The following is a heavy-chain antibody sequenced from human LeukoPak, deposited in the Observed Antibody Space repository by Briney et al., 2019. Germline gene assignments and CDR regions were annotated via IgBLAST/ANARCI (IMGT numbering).Heavy chain of an antibody. V-gene: IGHV4-4*07. CDR2: IYTSGST. D-gene: IGHD6-13*01. CDR1: GGSISSYY. J-gene: IGHJ4*02. Sequence: SETLSLTCTVSGGSISSYYWSWIRQPAGKGREWIRRIYTSGSTNYNPSLKSRVTISVDTSKNQFSLKLSSVTAADTAVYYCAREYSSTWYGSWGQGTLVTVSS. CDR3: AREYSSTWYGS.